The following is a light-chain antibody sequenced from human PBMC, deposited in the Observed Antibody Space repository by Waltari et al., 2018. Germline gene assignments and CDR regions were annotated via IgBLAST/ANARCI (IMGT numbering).Light chain of an antibody. Sequence: EIVLTQAPGTQSLSPGDRATLSCRASQSVRRLVWYQQKPGQAPRLLIYDVSTRATCIPDRFSGSVSGTDFSLTISRLESEDCAVYYCQHYVTLPVTFGQGTKVEIK. CDR2: DVS. V-gene: IGKV3-20*01. CDR1: QSVRR. CDR3: QHYVTLPVT. J-gene: IGKJ1*01.